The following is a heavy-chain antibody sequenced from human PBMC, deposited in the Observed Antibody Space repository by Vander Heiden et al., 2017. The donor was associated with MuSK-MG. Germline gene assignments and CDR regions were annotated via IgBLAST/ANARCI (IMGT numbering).Heavy chain of an antibody. V-gene: IGHV1-24*01. CDR1: GYPLTELS. CDR2: LYPEDGQT. CDR3: AMAGIAMVRGCFELWAFDI. Sequence: VQLLQSGAEVKQPGASVKFSCKFSGYPLTELSMDWVRHAPGKGLEWMGGLYPEDGQTISAQKFQGRVTMTEDTSTDNAYMELSSLRSENTAVYSCAMAGIAMVRGCFELWAFDIWGQGTMVTVSS. D-gene: IGHD3-10*01. J-gene: IGHJ3*02.